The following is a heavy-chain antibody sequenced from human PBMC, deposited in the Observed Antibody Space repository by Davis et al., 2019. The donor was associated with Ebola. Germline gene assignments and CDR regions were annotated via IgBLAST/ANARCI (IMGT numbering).Heavy chain of an antibody. CDR3: AALLGPQIHHGTFHY. Sequence: PSETLSLTCAAYGGSFSGYYWSWIRQSPGKGLEWIGALFHTGRTNYNPSLKSRVSISLDTSKNQFFLRLNSVTAADTAVYFCAALLGPQIHHGTFHYWGQGALVTVSS. CDR1: GGSFSGYY. V-gene: IGHV4-34*12. CDR2: LFHTGRT. D-gene: IGHD3-16*01. J-gene: IGHJ4*02.